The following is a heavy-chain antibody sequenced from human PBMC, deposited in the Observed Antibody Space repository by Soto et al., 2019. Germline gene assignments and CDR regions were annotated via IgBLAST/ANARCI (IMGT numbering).Heavy chain of an antibody. Sequence: QVQLVESGGGLVKPGGSLRLSCAASGFTFSDYYMSWIRQAPGKGLEWVSYISSSSSYTNYADSVKGRFTISRDNAKNSLYLQMNSLRAEDTAVYYCARVPTIIAEAGTLFDYWGQGTLVTVSS. V-gene: IGHV3-11*06. CDR2: ISSSSSYT. CDR3: ARVPTIIAEAGTLFDY. D-gene: IGHD6-13*01. CDR1: GFTFSDYY. J-gene: IGHJ4*02.